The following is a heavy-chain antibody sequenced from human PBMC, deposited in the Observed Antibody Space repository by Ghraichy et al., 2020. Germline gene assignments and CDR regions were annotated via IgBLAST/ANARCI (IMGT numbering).Heavy chain of an antibody. CDR2: VNSDGRRS. CDR3: ARDRQTGTTADPDY. D-gene: IGHD1-1*01. J-gene: IGHJ4*02. V-gene: IGHV3-74*01. Sequence: GGSLRLSCAASGFTFSDFWMHWVRQAPGKGLVWVSRVNSDGRRSDYADSVMGRFTISRDNSKNTLFLQMNRLRVEDTAVYYCARDRQTGTTADPDYWGQGTLVTVSS. CDR1: GFTFSDFW.